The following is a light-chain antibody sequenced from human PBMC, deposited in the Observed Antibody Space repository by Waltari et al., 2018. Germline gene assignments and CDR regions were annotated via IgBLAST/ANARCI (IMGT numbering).Light chain of an antibody. CDR2: TNN. CDR1: SANIGSNP. V-gene: IGLV1-44*01. J-gene: IGLJ6*01. CDR3: ATWDDSLNGNV. Sequence: QSVLTQPPSASGTPGQRVTIACSGSSANIGSNPENWYQQLPGTAPKLLIYTNNQRPSGVPDRFSGSKSGTSASLAISGLQSEDEAHYYCATWDDSLNGNVFGSGTKVIVL.